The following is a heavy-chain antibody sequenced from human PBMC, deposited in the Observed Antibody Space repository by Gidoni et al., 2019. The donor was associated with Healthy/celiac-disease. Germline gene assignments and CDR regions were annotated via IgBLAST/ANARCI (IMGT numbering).Heavy chain of an antibody. CDR1: GGTFSSYT. CDR3: ARGAPIHYYDSSGYYYSLDY. D-gene: IGHD3-22*01. CDR2: IIPILGIA. J-gene: IGHJ4*02. V-gene: IGHV1-69*02. Sequence: QVQLVQSGAEVKKPGSSVKVSCKASGGTFSSYTISWVRQAPGQGLEWMGRIIPILGIANYAQKFQGRVTITADKSTSTAYMELSSLRSEDTAVYYCARGAPIHYYDSSGYYYSLDYWGQGTLVTVSS.